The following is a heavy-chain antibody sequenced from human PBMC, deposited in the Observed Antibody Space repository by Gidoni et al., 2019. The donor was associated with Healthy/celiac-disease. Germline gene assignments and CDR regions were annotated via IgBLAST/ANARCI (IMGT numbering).Heavy chain of an antibody. D-gene: IGHD3-22*01. CDR1: VFTFSNAW. CDR3: TTYIVDSSGCCFDY. V-gene: IGHV3-15*01. J-gene: IGHJ4*02. CDR2: IKSKTDGGTT. Sequence: EVQLVESGGGLVKPGGSLRLSCAASVFTFSNAWMSWVRQAPGKGLEWVGRIKSKTDGGTTDYAAPVKGRFTISRDDSKNTLYLQMNSLKTEDTAVYYCTTYIVDSSGCCFDYWGQGTLVTVSS.